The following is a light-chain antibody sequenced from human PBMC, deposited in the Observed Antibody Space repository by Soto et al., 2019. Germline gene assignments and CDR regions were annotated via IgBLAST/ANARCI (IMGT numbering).Light chain of an antibody. J-gene: IGLJ2*01. CDR2: EDN. V-gene: IGLV2-23*01. CDR1: TSDVGSYNL. Sequence: QSVLTQPASVSGSPGQSITISCTGTTSDVGSYNLFSWYQQHPGKAPKLMIYEDNKRPSGVSNRFSGSKSGNTASLTISGLQAEDEAHYYCSSYTGFLVFGGGTQLTVL. CDR3: SSYTGFLV.